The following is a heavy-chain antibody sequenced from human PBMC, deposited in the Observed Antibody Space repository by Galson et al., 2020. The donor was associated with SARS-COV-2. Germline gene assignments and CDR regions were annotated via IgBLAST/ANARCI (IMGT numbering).Heavy chain of an antibody. CDR3: AKDRGGSGRYVDLDF. J-gene: IGHJ4*02. CDR1: GFTFRNYF. D-gene: IGHD6-19*01. CDR2: ISDTGVST. V-gene: IGHV3-23*01. Sequence: GESLKISCTASGFTFRNYFMTWVRQVPGKGLEWVSTISDTGVSTYYADSVEGRFTVSRDNSKNTMYLQLNSLRADDTALYYCAKDRGGSGRYVDLDFWGQGTLVTVSS.